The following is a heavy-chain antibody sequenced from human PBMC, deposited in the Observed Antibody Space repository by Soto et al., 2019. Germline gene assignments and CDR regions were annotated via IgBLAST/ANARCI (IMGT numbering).Heavy chain of an antibody. CDR1: GGSFIPYS. D-gene: IGHD6-19*01. V-gene: IGHV4-34*01. J-gene: IGHJ6*01. CDR2: IIHSGST. Sequence: DILGGSFIPYSGRRIRQPPEKGLDWIGEIIHSGSTNYYPSLKSRVTISVDSSKNQFSLKLSSVTAADTAVYYFARGRRYSSGWGTRKPHCYDYRMD. CDR3: ARGRRYSSGWGTRKPHCYDYRMD.